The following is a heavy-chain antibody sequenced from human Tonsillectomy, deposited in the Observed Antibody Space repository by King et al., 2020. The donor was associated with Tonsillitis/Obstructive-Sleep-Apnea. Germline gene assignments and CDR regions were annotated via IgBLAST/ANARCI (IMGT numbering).Heavy chain of an antibody. Sequence: QLVQSGGGLVQPGGSLRLSCAASGFTFSSYWMNWVRQAPGKGLEWVANINQDGSEKYYVDSVKGRFTISRDNAKNSLYLQMNSLRAEDTAVYYCASRDVVVPAAIWAFDSWGQGTMVTVSS. CDR3: ASRDVVVPAAIWAFDS. V-gene: IGHV3-7*01. CDR2: INQDGSEK. D-gene: IGHD2-2*01. CDR1: GFTFSSYW. J-gene: IGHJ3*02.